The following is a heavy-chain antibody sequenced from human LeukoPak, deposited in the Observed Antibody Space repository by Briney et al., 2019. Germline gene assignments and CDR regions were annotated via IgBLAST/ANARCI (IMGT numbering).Heavy chain of an antibody. CDR3: ARRYCSSTSCYDARYYFDY. D-gene: IGHD2-2*01. CDR2: IYPGDSDT. J-gene: IGHJ4*02. CDR1: GYSFTSYW. Sequence: GKSLKISCKGSGYSFTSYWIGWVRQMPGKGLEWMGIIYPGDSDTRYSPSFQGQVTISADKSISTAYLQWSSLKASDTAMYYCARRYCSSTSCYDARYYFDYWGQGTLVTVSS. V-gene: IGHV5-51*01.